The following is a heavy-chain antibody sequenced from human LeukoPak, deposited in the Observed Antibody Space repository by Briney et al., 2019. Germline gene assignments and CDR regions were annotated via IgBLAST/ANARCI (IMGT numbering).Heavy chain of an antibody. J-gene: IGHJ4*02. CDR2: IIPILGIA. Sequence: SVKVSCKASGGTFSSYAISWVRQAPGQGLEWMGRIIPILGIANYAQKFQGRVTITADKSASTAYMELSSLRSEDTAVYYCARDQNSYGDWGQGTLVTVSS. V-gene: IGHV1-69*04. D-gene: IGHD1-7*01. CDR1: GGTFSSYA. CDR3: ARDQNSYGD.